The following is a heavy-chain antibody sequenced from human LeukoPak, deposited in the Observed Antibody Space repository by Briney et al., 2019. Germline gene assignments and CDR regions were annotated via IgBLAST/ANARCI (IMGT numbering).Heavy chain of an antibody. CDR3: ARDLKYYFDS. CDR1: GFTFSSYA. J-gene: IGHJ4*02. CDR2: ISGSGGRT. Sequence: PGGSLRLSCAVSGFTFSSYAMSWVRQAPGKRLECVSAISGSGGRTYYADSVKGRFTISRDNSKNTLYLQMNSLRAEDTAIYYCARDLKYYFDSWGQGTLVTVSS. V-gene: IGHV3-23*01.